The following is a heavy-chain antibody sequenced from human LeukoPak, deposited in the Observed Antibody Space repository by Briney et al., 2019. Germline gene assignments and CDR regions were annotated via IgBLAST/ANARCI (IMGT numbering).Heavy chain of an antibody. J-gene: IGHJ6*03. CDR2: INHSGST. CDR3: ARWGRSIVVVPAAMVGGHYYYYYMDV. CDR1: GGSFSGYY. D-gene: IGHD2-2*01. V-gene: IGHV4-34*01. Sequence: SETLSLTCAVYGGSFSGYYWSWIRQPPGKGLEWIGEINHSGSTNYNPSLKSRVTISVDTSKNQFSLKLSSVTAEDTAVYYCARWGRSIVVVPAAMVGGHYYYYYMDVWGKGTTVTVSS.